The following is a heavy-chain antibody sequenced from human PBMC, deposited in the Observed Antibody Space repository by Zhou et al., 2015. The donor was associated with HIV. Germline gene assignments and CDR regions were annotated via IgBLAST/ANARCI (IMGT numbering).Heavy chain of an antibody. V-gene: IGHV3-33*01. CDR2: IWYDGSNK. CDR3: ARGNYCSGGSCYDYYGMDV. Sequence: QVQLVESGGGVVQPGRSLRLSCAASGFTFSSYGMHWVRQAPGKGLEWVAVIWYDGSNKYYADSVKGRFTISRDNSKNTLYLQMNSLRAEDTAVYYCARGNYCSGGSCYDYYGMDVWGQGTTGHRLL. J-gene: IGHJ6*02. D-gene: IGHD2-15*01. CDR1: GFTFSSYG.